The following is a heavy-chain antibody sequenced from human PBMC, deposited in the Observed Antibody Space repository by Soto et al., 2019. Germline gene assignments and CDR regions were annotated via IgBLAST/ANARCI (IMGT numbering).Heavy chain of an antibody. Sequence: SVKVSCKASGGTFSSYAISWVRQAGGQGLEWMGGIIPIFGTANYAQRFQGRVTITADESTSTAYMELSSLRSEDTAVYYCATTSSGYPLNGMDVWGQGTTVTVSS. CDR2: IIPIFGTA. CDR1: GGTFSSYA. D-gene: IGHD3-22*01. J-gene: IGHJ6*02. V-gene: IGHV1-69*13. CDR3: ATTSSGYPLNGMDV.